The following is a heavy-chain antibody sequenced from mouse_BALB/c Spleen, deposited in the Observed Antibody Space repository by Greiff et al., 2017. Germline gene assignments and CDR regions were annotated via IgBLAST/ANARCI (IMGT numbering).Heavy chain of an antibody. J-gene: IGHJ1*01. V-gene: IGHV1-54*01. Sequence: QVQLKQSGAELVRPGTSVKVSCKASGYAFTNYLIEWVKQRPGQGLEWIGVINPGSGGTNYNEKFKGKATLTADKSSSTAYMQLSSLTSDDSAVYYCAGSGLRLQYFDVWGAGTTVTVSS. CDR1: GYAFTNYL. CDR3: AGSGLRLQYFDV. CDR2: INPGSGGT. D-gene: IGHD1-2*01.